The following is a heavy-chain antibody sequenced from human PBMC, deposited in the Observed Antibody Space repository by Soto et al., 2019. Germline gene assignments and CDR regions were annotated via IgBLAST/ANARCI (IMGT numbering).Heavy chain of an antibody. CDR3: ARIEMASIK. J-gene: IGHJ4*02. Sequence: SETVSLTCSFSCASIMSGGYYWSWLRQSPGKGLEWIGHIYYTGSTFYSPSLKSRLTISLDTSKNQFSLDLRSVTAADTAMYYCARIEMASIKWGRGTLVTVSS. V-gene: IGHV4-31*03. CDR2: IYYTGST. CDR1: CASIMSGGYY.